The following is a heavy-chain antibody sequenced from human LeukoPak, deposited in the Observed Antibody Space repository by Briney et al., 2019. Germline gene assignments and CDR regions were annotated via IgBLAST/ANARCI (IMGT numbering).Heavy chain of an antibody. CDR3: AKATSRLTLAGAYDY. CDR1: GFVFSSYA. D-gene: IGHD6-19*01. Sequence: GGSLRLSCAASGFVFSSYAMTWVRQAPGKGLEWVAGISGSGADTYYADSVKGRFTISRDNSKNTLYLQMNSLRAEDTAVFHCAKATSRLTLAGAYDYWGQGTLVTVSS. J-gene: IGHJ4*02. CDR2: ISGSGADT. V-gene: IGHV3-23*01.